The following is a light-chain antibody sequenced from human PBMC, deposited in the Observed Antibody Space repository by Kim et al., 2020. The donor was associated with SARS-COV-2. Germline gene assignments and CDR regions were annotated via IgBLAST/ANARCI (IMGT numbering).Light chain of an antibody. CDR1: SSNIGAGYD. CDR2: GNS. J-gene: IGLJ2*01. V-gene: IGLV1-40*01. CDR3: QSYDSSLSGSVV. Sequence: QSVLTQPPSVSGAPGQRVTISCTGSSSNIGAGYDVHWYQQLPGTAPKLLIYGNSNRPSGVPDRFSGSESGTSASLAITGLQAEDEADYYGQSYDSSLSGSVVFGGGTKLTVL.